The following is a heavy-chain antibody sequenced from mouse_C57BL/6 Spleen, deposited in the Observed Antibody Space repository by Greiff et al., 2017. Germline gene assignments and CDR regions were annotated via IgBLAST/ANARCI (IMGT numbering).Heavy chain of an antibody. J-gene: IGHJ4*01. CDR3: ARHELSYAMDY. CDR2: ISNGGGST. CDR1: GFTFSDYY. Sequence: EVKLVESGGGLVQPGGSLKLSCAASGFTFSDYYMYWVRQTPEKRLEWVAYISNGGGSTYYPDTVKGRFTISRDNAKNTLYLQMSRLKSEDTAMYYCARHELSYAMDYWGQGTSVTVSS. V-gene: IGHV5-12*01.